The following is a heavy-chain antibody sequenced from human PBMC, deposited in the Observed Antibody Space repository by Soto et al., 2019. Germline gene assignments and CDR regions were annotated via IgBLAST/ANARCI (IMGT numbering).Heavy chain of an antibody. V-gene: IGHV3-23*01. J-gene: IGHJ4*02. CDR3: AKTPVKSVIVLMVYAIGGLGSYFDY. CDR2: ISGSGGST. CDR1: GFTFSSYA. Sequence: GGSLRLSCAASGFTFSSYAMSWVRQAPGKGLEWVSAISGSGGSTYYADSVKGRFTISRDNSKNTLYLQMNSLRAEDTAVYYCAKTPVKSVIVLMVYAIGGLGSYFDYWGQGTLVTVSS. D-gene: IGHD2-8*01.